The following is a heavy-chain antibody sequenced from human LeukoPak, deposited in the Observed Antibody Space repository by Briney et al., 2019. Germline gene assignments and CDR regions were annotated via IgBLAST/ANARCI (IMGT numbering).Heavy chain of an antibody. CDR3: ARVQGGSYQPLDY. CDR2: INSDGSST. V-gene: IGHV3-74*01. J-gene: IGHJ4*02. CDR1: GFTFSSYW. D-gene: IGHD1-26*01. Sequence: GGSLRLSCAASGFTFSSYWVHWVRQAPGKGLVWVSRINSDGSSTSYADSVKGRFTISRDNAKNTLYLQMNSLRAEDTAVYYCARVQGGSYQPLDYWGQGTLVTVSS.